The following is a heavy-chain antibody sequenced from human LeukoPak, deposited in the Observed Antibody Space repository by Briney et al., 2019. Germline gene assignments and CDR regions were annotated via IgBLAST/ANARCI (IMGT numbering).Heavy chain of an antibody. V-gene: IGHV3-30-3*01. CDR3: ARVGSGYDLGYFDY. D-gene: IGHD5-12*01. CDR2: ISHDGANK. CDR1: GFTFRTFA. Sequence: GGSLRLSCVASGFTFRTFAFHWVRQAPGKGLEWVALISHDGANKNYADSVKGRFTISRDDSKNTFYLQMNSLTAEDTAVYYCARVGSGYDLGYFDYWGQGTLVTVSS. J-gene: IGHJ4*02.